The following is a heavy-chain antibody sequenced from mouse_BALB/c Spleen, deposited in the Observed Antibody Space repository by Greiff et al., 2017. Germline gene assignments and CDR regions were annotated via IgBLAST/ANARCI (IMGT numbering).Heavy chain of an antibody. V-gene: IGHV8-5*01. Sequence: QVTLKESGPGLLQPSQTLSLTCSFSGFSLSTSNMGVGWLRPPSGTGLEWLLHILWNDSKYYNPALKSRLTISKDTYNNQVFLKIANVDTADTATYYSARIAFGKGRYNYFDYWGQGTTLTVSA. CDR1: GFSLSTSNMG. CDR2: ILWNDSK. J-gene: IGHJ2*01. D-gene: IGHD2-14*01. CDR3: ARIAFGKGRYNYFDY.